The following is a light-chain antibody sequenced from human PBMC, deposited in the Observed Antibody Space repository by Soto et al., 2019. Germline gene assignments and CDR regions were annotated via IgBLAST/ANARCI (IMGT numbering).Light chain of an antibody. CDR2: EVR. Sequence: QSALTQPASVSGSPGQSITISCTGTSSDVGAYNYVSWYQQHPGKAPKLMIYEVRNRPSGVSDRFSGSGSGNTASLTISGLQAEDESDYYCSSYTSSSTWVFGGGTKLTVL. CDR3: SSYTSSSTWV. J-gene: IGLJ3*02. V-gene: IGLV2-14*01. CDR1: SSDVGAYNY.